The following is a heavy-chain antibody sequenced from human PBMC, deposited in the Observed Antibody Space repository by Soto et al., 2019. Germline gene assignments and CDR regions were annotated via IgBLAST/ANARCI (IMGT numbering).Heavy chain of an antibody. J-gene: IGHJ4*01. CDR2: ISATGIST. D-gene: IGHD1-1*01. CDR3: ARDKDTSSWTGFDF. V-gene: IGHV3-23*01. Sequence: AGGSLRLSCAASGLTFDTYAMSWVRQAPGKGLEWVSAISATGISTHYADSVKGRVTISRDNSANTLSLEMSSLTAEDTAVYYCARDKDTSSWTGFDFWGHGTLVTVSS. CDR1: GLTFDTYA.